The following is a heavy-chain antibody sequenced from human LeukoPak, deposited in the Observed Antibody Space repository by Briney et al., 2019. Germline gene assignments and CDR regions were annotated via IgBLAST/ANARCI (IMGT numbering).Heavy chain of an antibody. Sequence: TSETLSLTCTVSGGSISSYYWSWIRQPPGKGLEWIGYIYHSGSTNYNPSLKSRVTISIDTSKNQFSLKLTSVTAADTAVYYCARALVGAIRAFDIWGQGTMVTVSS. D-gene: IGHD1-26*01. V-gene: IGHV4-59*01. CDR1: GGSISSYY. CDR2: IYHSGST. CDR3: ARALVGAIRAFDI. J-gene: IGHJ3*02.